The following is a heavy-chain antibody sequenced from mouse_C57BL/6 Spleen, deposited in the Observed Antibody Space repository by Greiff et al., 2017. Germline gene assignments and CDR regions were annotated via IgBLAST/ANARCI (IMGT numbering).Heavy chain of an antibody. CDR3: AKGGNFDD. J-gene: IGHJ4*01. V-gene: IGHV1-85*01. CDR1: GYTFTSYD. Sequence: VQLQQSGPELVKPGASVKLSCKASGYTFTSYDINWVKQRPGQGLEWIGWIYPGDGSTKYNEKFKGKATLTVDTSSSTAYMELHSLTSEDSAVYFCAKGGNFDDWGQGTSVTVSS. CDR2: IYPGDGST. D-gene: IGHD2-1*01.